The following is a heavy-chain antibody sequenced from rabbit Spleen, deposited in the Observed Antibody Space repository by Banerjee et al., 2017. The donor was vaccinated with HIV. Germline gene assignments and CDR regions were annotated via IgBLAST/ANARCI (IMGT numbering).Heavy chain of an antibody. CDR2: IFAGTTGNT. V-gene: IGHV1S40*01. CDR3: ARDSAGREDFNL. Sequence: QSLEESGGDLVKPGASLTLTCTASGFSFSSTYYMCWVRQAPGKGLEWIACIFAGTTGNTYYASWAKGRFTISRTSSTRVTLQMTSLTAADTATYFCARDSAGREDFNLWGQGTLVTVS. D-gene: IGHD4-2*01. J-gene: IGHJ4*01. CDR1: GFSFSSTYY.